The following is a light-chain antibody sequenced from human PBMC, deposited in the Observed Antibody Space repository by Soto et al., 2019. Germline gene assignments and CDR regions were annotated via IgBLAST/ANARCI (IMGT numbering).Light chain of an antibody. CDR1: QSVSTI. CDR2: GAS. V-gene: IGKV3-15*01. Sequence: EIVMTQSPATLSVSPGERATLSCRASQSVSTILAWYQQRPGQAPRLLIYGASTRAAGIPARFSGSGSGTEFTLTISSLQSEDFATYYCQQVYSFPHTFGQGTKLEV. CDR3: QQVYSFPHT. J-gene: IGKJ2*01.